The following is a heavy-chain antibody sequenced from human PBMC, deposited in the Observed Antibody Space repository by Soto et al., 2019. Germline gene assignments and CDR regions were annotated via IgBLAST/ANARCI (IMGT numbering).Heavy chain of an antibody. V-gene: IGHV4-30-2*01. CDR1: GGSITSGGYS. D-gene: IGHD3-10*01. Sequence: QLQLQESGSGLVKPSQTLSLTCAVSGGSITSGGYSWSWIRQPHGKGLEWMGYIYNSGNTYYNPSLKSRVTISVDRSKNHFSLILTSVTAADTAVYYCAVSGKAGMDVGGRGTKITVSS. J-gene: IGHJ6*02. CDR2: IYNSGNT. CDR3: AVSGKAGMDV.